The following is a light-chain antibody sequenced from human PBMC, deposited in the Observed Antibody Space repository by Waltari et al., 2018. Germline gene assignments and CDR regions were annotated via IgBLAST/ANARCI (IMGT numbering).Light chain of an antibody. Sequence: QSALTQPPSASGSPGQSVPISCTGTSTDVGVYHYASWYQHPPGRAPKPMIYEVSKRPSGVPERFSGSKSGNTASLTVSGLQAEDEADYYCISYAGSDNLIFGGGTKLTVL. V-gene: IGLV2-8*01. CDR2: EVS. CDR1: STDVGVYHY. J-gene: IGLJ2*01. CDR3: ISYAGSDNLI.